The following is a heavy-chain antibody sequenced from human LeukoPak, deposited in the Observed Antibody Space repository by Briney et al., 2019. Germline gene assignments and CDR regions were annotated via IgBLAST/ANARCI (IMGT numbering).Heavy chain of an antibody. V-gene: IGHV3-48*01. CDR2: ISSGSSNI. Sequence: GGSLRLSCAASGFTFSSYSMNWVRQAPGKGLEWVSDISSGSSNIYYADFVKGRFTISRDNAKNSLYLQMNSLRAEDTAVYYCARVRDIWGIDNFDCWGQGTLVTVSS. CDR1: GFTFSSYS. J-gene: IGHJ4*02. D-gene: IGHD7-27*01. CDR3: ARVRDIWGIDNFDC.